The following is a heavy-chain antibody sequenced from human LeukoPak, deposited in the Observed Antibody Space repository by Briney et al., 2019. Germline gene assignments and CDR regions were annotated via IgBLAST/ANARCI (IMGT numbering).Heavy chain of an antibody. CDR3: ARVIAARPNYYYYYMDV. V-gene: IGHV1-69*01. CDR2: IIPIFGTA. CDR1: GGTFSSYA. J-gene: IGHJ6*03. D-gene: IGHD6-6*01. Sequence: GSSVKVSCKASGGTFSSYAISWVRQAPGQGLEWMGGIIPIFGTANYAQKFQGRVTITADESTSTAYMELSSLRSEDTAVYYCARVIAARPNYYYYYMDVWGKGTTVTVSS.